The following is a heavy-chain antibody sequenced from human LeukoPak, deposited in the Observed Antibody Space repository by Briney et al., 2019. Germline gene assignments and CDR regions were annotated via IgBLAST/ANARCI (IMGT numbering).Heavy chain of an antibody. CDR2: ISSNSTTI. V-gene: IGHV3-48*04. CDR1: GITLSKYS. CDR3: AMVRGVIFDY. J-gene: IGHJ4*02. Sequence: GGSLRLSCAFSGITLSKYSVNWVRQAPGKGLEWVSYISSNSTTIYYVDSVKGRFTISRDDAKNSLYLEMNSLRVEDTAVYYCAMVRGVIFDYWGQGTLVTVSS. D-gene: IGHD3-10*01.